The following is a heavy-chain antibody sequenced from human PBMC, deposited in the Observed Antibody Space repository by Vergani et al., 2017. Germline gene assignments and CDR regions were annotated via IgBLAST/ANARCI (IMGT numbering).Heavy chain of an antibody. CDR2: INHSGST. CDR3: ARLIKRGRIAAAGTSNFDY. CDR1: GGSFSGYY. Sequence: QVQLQQWGAGLLKPSETLSLTCAVYGGSFSGYYWSWIRQPPGKGLEWIGEINHSGSTNYNTSLKSRVTISVDTSKNQFSLKLSSVTAADTAVYYCARLIKRGRIAAAGTSNFDYWGQGTLVTVSS. J-gene: IGHJ4*02. D-gene: IGHD6-13*01. V-gene: IGHV4-34*01.